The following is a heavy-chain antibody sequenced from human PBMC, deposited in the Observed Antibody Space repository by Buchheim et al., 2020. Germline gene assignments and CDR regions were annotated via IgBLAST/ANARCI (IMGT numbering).Heavy chain of an antibody. J-gene: IGHJ5*02. D-gene: IGHD3-3*01. CDR2: VRPNSGDT. Sequence: QVHLVQSGAELKKPGASVKVSCKVSGYTFTAYPIHWVRQAPGQGLEWMGRVRPNSGDTTYAEKFQGRLIFTTETSVTTAFMELSGLTSDDTAVYYCARDWYDFWAGYYFDLWGQGTL. V-gene: IGHV1-2*06. CDR1: GYTFTAYP. CDR3: ARDWYDFWAGYYFDL.